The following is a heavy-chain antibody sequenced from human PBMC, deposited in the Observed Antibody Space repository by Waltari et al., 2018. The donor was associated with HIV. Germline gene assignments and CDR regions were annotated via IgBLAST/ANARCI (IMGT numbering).Heavy chain of an antibody. D-gene: IGHD3-22*01. CDR1: GYTFTGYY. CDR2: INPNSGGT. CDR3: ARAQYYYDSSGYYYGDYGMDV. V-gene: IGHV1-2*02. J-gene: IGHJ6*02. Sequence: QVQLVQSGAEVKKPGASVKVSCKASGYTFTGYYMHWVRPAPGQGLEWMGWINPNSGGTNYAQKFQGRVTMTRDTSISTAYMELSRLRSDDTAVYYCARAQYYYDSSGYYYGDYGMDVWGQGTTVTVSS.